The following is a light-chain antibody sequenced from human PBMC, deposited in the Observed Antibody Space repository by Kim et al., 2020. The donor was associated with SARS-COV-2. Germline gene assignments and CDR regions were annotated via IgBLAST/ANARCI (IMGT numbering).Light chain of an antibody. CDR3: QQYNNWPYT. V-gene: IGKV3-15*01. Sequence: PGERATLSCRASQSVTSNLAWYQQKPGQAPRLLIYGASTRATGIPAGFSGSGSGTEFTLTISSLQSEDFAVYYCQQYNNWPYTFGQGTKLEIK. CDR2: GAS. J-gene: IGKJ2*01. CDR1: QSVTSN.